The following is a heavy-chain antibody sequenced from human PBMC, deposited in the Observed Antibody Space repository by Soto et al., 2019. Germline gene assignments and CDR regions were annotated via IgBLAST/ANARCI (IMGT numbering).Heavy chain of an antibody. CDR2: IWYDGSNK. J-gene: IGHJ6*02. Sequence: PGGSLRLSCAASGFTFSSYGMHWVRQAPGKGLEWVAVIWYDGSNKYYADSVKGRFTISRDNSKNTLYLQMNSLRAEDTAVYYCARGPRPGYSSGWYRDYYYYGMDVWGQGTKVTVSS. D-gene: IGHD6-19*01. CDR3: ARGPRPGYSSGWYRDYYYYGMDV. CDR1: GFTFSSYG. V-gene: IGHV3-33*01.